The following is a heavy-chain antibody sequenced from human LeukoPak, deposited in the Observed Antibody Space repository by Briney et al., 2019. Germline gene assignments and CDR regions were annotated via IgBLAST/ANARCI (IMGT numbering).Heavy chain of an antibody. D-gene: IGHD2-21*02. Sequence: SETLSLTCTVSGDSVTRGGYFWTWIRQHPGKSLDWNGYISNSGSTSYNPSLKSRVSISVDTSDNQFSLRLSSVTAADTAVYYCARDVVVTSSPDAFDIWGQGTTVTVSS. V-gene: IGHV4-31*03. CDR2: ISNSGST. CDR3: ARDVVVTSSPDAFDI. J-gene: IGHJ3*02. CDR1: GDSVTRGGYF.